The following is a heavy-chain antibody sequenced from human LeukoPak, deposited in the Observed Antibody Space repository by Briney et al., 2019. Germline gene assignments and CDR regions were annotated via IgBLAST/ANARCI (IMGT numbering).Heavy chain of an antibody. CDR3: ARGFWPYDAFDI. Sequence: SETLSLTCAVYGGSLSGYYWSWIRQPPGKGLEWIGEINHSGSTNYNPSLKSRVTISVDASKNQFSLKLSSVTAADTAVYYCARGFWPYDAFDIWGQGTMVTVSS. CDR2: INHSGST. J-gene: IGHJ3*02. D-gene: IGHD3-3*01. CDR1: GGSLSGYY. V-gene: IGHV4-34*01.